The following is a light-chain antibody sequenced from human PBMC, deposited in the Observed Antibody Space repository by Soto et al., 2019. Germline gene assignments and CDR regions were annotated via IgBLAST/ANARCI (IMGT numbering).Light chain of an antibody. CDR1: SSDVGAYDY. CDR2: VVI. Sequence: QSALTQPASVSGSPGQSITISCTGTSSDVGAYDYVSWYQQHPDKAPKLIIYVVINRPSGVSNRFSGSKSVNTASLTISGLQAEDEADYYCSLYTSSDTPYVFGTGTKVTVL. J-gene: IGLJ1*01. CDR3: SLYTSSDTPYV. V-gene: IGLV2-14*01.